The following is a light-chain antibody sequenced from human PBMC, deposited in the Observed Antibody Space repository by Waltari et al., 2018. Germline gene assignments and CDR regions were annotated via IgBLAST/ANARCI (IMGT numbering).Light chain of an antibody. CDR3: MQALEFPWT. CDR2: EVS. V-gene: IGKV2-40*01. Sequence: DIVMTQTPLSLPVTLGEPASISCRSSQSLLDSEDGNTYLEWYLQKPGQSPQLLIYEVSNRATGVPDRFSGSGSDTDFTLKISRVEAEDVGVYYCMQALEFPWTFGQGTKVEIQ. J-gene: IGKJ1*01. CDR1: QSLLDSEDGNTY.